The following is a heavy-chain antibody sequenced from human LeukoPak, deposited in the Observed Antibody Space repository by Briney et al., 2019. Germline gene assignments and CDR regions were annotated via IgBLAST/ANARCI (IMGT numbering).Heavy chain of an antibody. CDR2: ISGSGGST. V-gene: IGHV3-23*01. Sequence: GGSLRLSCAASEFTFSSYAMSWVRQAPGKGLEWVSAISGSGGSTYYADSVKGRFTISRDNSKNTLYLQMNSLRAEDTAVYYCAKAAVDSSGWYYPFDYWGQGTLVTVSS. CDR3: AKAAVDSSGWYYPFDY. J-gene: IGHJ4*02. D-gene: IGHD6-19*01. CDR1: EFTFSSYA.